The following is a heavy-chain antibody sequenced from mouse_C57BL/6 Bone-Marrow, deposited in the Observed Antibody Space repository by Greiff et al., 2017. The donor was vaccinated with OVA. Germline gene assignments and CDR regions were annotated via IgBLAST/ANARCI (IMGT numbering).Heavy chain of an antibody. J-gene: IGHJ2*01. CDR3: ARHSLYGYDRFGY. CDR1: EYEFPSHD. D-gene: IGHD2-2*01. V-gene: IGHV5-2*01. Sequence: EVKVVDSGGGLVQPGESLKLSCESNEYEFPSHDMSWVRKTPEKRLELVAAINSDGGSTYYPDTMERRFIISRDNTKKTLYLQMSSLRSEDTALYYCARHSLYGYDRFGYWGQGTTLTVSS. CDR2: INSDGGST.